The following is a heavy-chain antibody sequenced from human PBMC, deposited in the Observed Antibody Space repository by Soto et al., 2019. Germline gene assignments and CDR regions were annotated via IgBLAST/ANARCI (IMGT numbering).Heavy chain of an antibody. V-gene: IGHV3-30-3*01. CDR1: GFTFSSYA. D-gene: IGHD3-16*01. CDR3: ARVYEGDFFDY. Sequence: QVQLVESGGGVVQPGRSLRLSCAASGFTFSSYAMHWVRQAPGKGLEWVAVISYDGSNKYYADSVKGRFTISRDNSKNPLYLQMNSLRAEDTAVYYCARVYEGDFFDYWGQGTLVTVSS. J-gene: IGHJ4*02. CDR2: ISYDGSNK.